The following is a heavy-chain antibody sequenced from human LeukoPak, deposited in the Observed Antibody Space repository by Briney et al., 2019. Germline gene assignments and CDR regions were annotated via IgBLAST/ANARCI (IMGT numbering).Heavy chain of an antibody. CDR1: GFTFSSYW. CDR3: ARDFGWPYYYYMDV. J-gene: IGHJ6*03. V-gene: IGHV3-7*01. CDR2: IKQDGSEK. Sequence: GGSLRLSCAASGFTFSSYWMSWVRQAPGKGLEWVANIKQDGSEKYYVDSVKGRFTISRDNAKNSLYLQMNSLRAEDTAVYYCARDFGWPYYYYMDVWGKGTTVTVSS. D-gene: IGHD3-9*01.